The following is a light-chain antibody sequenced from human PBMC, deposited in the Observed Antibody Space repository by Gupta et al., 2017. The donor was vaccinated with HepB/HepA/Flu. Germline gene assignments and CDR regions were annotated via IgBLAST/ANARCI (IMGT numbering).Light chain of an antibody. CDR1: SSNIGSNT. CDR2: SND. Sequence: QSVLTQPPSASGTPGQRVTISCSGSSSNIGSNTVNWYQQVPGPAPNLLIYSNDRRRSGVPARFSGAKSATSASLATSWLQAEDEADYYCASSDDSRNGRVFGGGTKLTVL. J-gene: IGLJ3*02. CDR3: ASSDDSRNGRV. V-gene: IGLV1-44*01.